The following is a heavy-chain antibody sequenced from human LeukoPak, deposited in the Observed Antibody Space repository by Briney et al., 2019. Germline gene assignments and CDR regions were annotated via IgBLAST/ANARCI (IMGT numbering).Heavy chain of an antibody. CDR2: INPNSGGT. Sequence: ASVTVSCKASGYSFIGCQMHWVRQAPGQGLESMGWINPNSGGTIYAQKFQGRVTMARDTSISTAYMELSRLRSDDTAVYYCARVDPAASYAFDIWGQGTMVTVSS. D-gene: IGHD2-2*01. J-gene: IGHJ3*02. CDR3: ARVDPAASYAFDI. CDR1: GYSFIGCQ. V-gene: IGHV1-2*02.